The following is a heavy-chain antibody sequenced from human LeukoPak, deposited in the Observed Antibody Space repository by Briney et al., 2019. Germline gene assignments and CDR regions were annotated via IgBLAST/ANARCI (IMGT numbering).Heavy chain of an antibody. V-gene: IGHV1-2*06. D-gene: IGHD4-17*01. J-gene: IGHJ6*03. CDR2: INPNSGGT. CDR1: GYTFTGYY. Sequence: ASVKVSCKASGYTFTGYYMHWVRQAPGQGLEWMGRINPNSGGTNYAQKFQGRVTMTRDTSISTAYMELSRLRSEDTAVYYCARDGTTGNYYYMDVWGKGTTVTVSS. CDR3: ARDGTTGNYYYMDV.